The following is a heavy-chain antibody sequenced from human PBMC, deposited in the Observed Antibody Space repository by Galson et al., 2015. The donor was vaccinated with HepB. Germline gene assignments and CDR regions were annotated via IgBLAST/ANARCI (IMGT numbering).Heavy chain of an antibody. J-gene: IGHJ4*02. CDR3: ARALYDFWSGYYLDPKRMLGY. CDR2: INPSGGST. V-gene: IGHV1-46*01. D-gene: IGHD3-3*01. CDR1: GYTFTSYY. Sequence: SVKVSCKASGYTFTSYYMHWVRQAPGQGLEWMGIINPSGGSTSYAQKFQGRVTMTRDTSTSTVYMELSSLRSEDTAVYYCARALYDFWSGYYLDPKRMLGYWGQGTLVTVSS.